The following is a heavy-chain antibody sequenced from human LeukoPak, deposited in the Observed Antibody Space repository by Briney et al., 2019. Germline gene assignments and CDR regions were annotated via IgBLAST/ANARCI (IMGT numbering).Heavy chain of an antibody. J-gene: IGHJ4*02. CDR1: GFTFSDYY. CDR3: TTPNYDSSGYYDY. Sequence: GGSLRLSCAASGFTFSDYYMSWIRQAPGKGLEWVSYISSSSSYTNYADSVKGRFTISRDNAKNSLYLQMNSLRAEDTAVYYCTTPNYDSSGYYDYWGQGTLVTVSS. D-gene: IGHD3-22*01. CDR2: ISSSSSYT. V-gene: IGHV3-11*03.